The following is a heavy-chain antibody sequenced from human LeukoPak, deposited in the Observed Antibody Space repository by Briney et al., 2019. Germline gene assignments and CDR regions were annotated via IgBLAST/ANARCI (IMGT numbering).Heavy chain of an antibody. CDR1: GYSIRSGYH. CDR3: ARGLASGYPPIPFDY. CDR2: INYSEKP. D-gene: IGHD3-3*01. V-gene: IGHV4-38-2*02. Sequence: SETLSLTCSVSGYSIRSGYHWAWIRQPPGKGLEWIGSINYSEKPYYNPSLKSRVTISVDTSKIQFSLNLSSVTAADTAIYYCARGLASGYPPIPFDYWGQGTQVTVSS. J-gene: IGHJ4*02.